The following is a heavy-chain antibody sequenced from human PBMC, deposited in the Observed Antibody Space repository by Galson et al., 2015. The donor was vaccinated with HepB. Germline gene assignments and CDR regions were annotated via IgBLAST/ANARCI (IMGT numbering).Heavy chain of an antibody. Sequence: SLRLSCAASGFTFSSYAMNWVRQAPGKGLEWVSAISGSGSTTYYGDSVKGRFTISRDNSKNTLYLQMNSLRAEDTAVYYCAKDQGIFGVVHFENWGQGTLVIVSS. D-gene: IGHD3-3*01. J-gene: IGHJ4*02. CDR2: ISGSGSTT. V-gene: IGHV3-23*01. CDR1: GFTFSSYA. CDR3: AKDQGIFGVVHFEN.